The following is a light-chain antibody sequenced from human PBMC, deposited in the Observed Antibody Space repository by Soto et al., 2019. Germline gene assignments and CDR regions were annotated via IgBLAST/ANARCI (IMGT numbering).Light chain of an antibody. CDR2: DAS. J-gene: IGKJ5*01. V-gene: IGKV3-11*01. CDR1: QSVSSY. CDR3: QQRSNWPIT. Sequence: EIVLTQAPATLYLSPGERATISCRASQSVSSYLAWYQQKPGQAPRILIYDASNRETGIPARFSGSGSGTECTLTISSLEPEDFAVDDCQQRSNWPITFGQGTRLEIK.